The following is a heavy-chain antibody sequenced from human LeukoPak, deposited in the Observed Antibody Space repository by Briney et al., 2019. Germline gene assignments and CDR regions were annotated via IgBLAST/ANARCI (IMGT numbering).Heavy chain of an antibody. CDR3: AKALVGASAFDY. J-gene: IGHJ4*02. D-gene: IGHD1-26*01. CDR2: ISWNSGSI. Sequence: PGRSLRLSCAASGFTFDDYAMHWVRQAPGKGLEWVSGISWNSGSIGYADSVKGRFTIPRVNAKNSLYLQMNSLRAEDTALYYCAKALVGASAFDYWGQGTLVTVSS. CDR1: GFTFDDYA. V-gene: IGHV3-9*01.